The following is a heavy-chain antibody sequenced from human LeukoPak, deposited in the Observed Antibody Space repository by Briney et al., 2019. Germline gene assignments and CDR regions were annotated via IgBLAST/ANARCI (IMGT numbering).Heavy chain of an antibody. CDR3: ARGNAGGGSYYFDY. CDR2: IYSDGTT. V-gene: IGHV3-53*01. J-gene: IGHJ4*02. Sequence: GGSLRLSCAASVITVSINYMSWVRQAPGKGLEWVSVIYSDGTTYYEASVKGRFTISRDDSKNTLYLQMNTLRAEDTAVYYCARGNAGGGSYYFDYWGQGTLVTVSS. CDR1: VITVSINY. D-gene: IGHD2-15*01.